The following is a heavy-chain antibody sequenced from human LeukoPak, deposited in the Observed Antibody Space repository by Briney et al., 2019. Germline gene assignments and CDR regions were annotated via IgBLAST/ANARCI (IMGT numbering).Heavy chain of an antibody. D-gene: IGHD3-3*01. CDR1: GYTFTGYY. Sequence: ASVKVSCKASGYTFTGYYMHSVRQAPGQGVEWMGWINPNSGGTNYAQKFQGRVTMTRDTSISTAYMELSRLRSDDTAVYYCARERPIQDITIFGVDYYMDVWGKGTTVTVSS. J-gene: IGHJ6*03. V-gene: IGHV1-2*02. CDR3: ARERPIQDITIFGVDYYMDV. CDR2: INPNSGGT.